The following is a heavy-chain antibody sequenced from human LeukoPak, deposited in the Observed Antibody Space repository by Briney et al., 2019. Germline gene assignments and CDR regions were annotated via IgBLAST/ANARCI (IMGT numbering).Heavy chain of an antibody. V-gene: IGHV3-23*01. D-gene: IGHD6-19*01. CDR3: AKTTIGYSSGRYPGWPVDY. J-gene: IGHJ4*01. CDR1: GFTFSSYA. Sequence: PGGSLRLSCAAFGFTFSSYAMSWVRQAPGKGLEWVSAISGSGGSTYYADSVKGLFTISRDNSKNTVYLQMNSLRAEDTAVYYCAKTTIGYSSGRYPGWPVDYWGQGTLVTVSS. CDR2: ISGSGGST.